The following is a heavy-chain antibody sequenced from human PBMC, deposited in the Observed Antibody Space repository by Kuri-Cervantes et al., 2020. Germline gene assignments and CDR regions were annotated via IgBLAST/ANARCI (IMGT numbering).Heavy chain of an antibody. CDR2: ISAYNGDT. V-gene: IGHV1-18*01. Sequence: ASVKVSCKASGYTFTSYGISWVRQAPGQGLEWMGWISAYNGDTNYAQKLQGRVTMTTDTSTSTAYMELRSLRSDDTAVYYCARGLTCSRPGCSRYYYHMDVWGKGTTVTVSS. CDR1: GYTFTSYG. CDR3: ARGLTCSRPGCSRYYYHMDV. D-gene: IGHD2-2*01. J-gene: IGHJ6*03.